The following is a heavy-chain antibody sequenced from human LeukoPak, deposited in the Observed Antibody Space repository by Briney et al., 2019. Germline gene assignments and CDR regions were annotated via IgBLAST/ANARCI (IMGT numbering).Heavy chain of an antibody. J-gene: IGHJ4*02. D-gene: IGHD2-15*01. V-gene: IGHV3-7*02. Sequence: PGGSLRLSCAASGFTFSAYWMDWVRQAPGKGLEWVANIKPDGGEIYYVDSVKGRFTISRDNAKNSLYLQMNSLRAEDAAVYYCTRSLDYWGQGTLVTVSS. CDR1: GFTFSAYW. CDR3: TRSLDY. CDR2: IKPDGGEI.